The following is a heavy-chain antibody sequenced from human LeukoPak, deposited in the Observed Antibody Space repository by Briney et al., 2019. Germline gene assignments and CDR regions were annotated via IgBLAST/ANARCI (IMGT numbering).Heavy chain of an antibody. Sequence: KPSESLSLTCTVSGGSISSSSYYWGWVRQPPGKGLEWFVSIYFCGSTYYTSSLKSRVTISVETSKNQCSLKMSSVPAADTAVYYCARQLGYCSSTSCYADKVDYWGQGALVTVSS. CDR3: ARQLGYCSSTSCYADKVDY. CDR2: IYFCGST. J-gene: IGHJ4*02. D-gene: IGHD2-2*01. CDR1: GGSISSSSYY. V-gene: IGHV4-39*01.